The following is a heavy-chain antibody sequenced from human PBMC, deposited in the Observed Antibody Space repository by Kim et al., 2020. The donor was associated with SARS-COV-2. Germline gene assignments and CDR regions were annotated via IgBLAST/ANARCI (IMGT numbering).Heavy chain of an antibody. CDR2: IYYSGST. V-gene: IGHV4-59*08. CDR1: GGSISSYY. CDR3: ARRSIGYCSSTSCYSGFAP. J-gene: IGHJ5*02. Sequence: SETLSLTCTVSGGSISSYYWSWIRQPPGKGLEWIGYIYYSGSTNYNPSLKSRVTISVDTSKNQFSLKLSSVTAADTAVYYCARRSIGYCSSTSCYSGFAPWGQGTLVTVSS. D-gene: IGHD2-2*02.